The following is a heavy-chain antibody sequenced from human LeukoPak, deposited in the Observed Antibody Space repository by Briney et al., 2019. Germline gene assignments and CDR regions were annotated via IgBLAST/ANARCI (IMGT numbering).Heavy chain of an antibody. D-gene: IGHD1-7*01. V-gene: IGHV3-23*01. CDR1: GFTFSNFA. Sequence: PGGSLRLSCAASGFTFSNFAMSWVRQAPGKGLEWVSVISGSDGSTYYADSVKGRFTISRDNSKSTLYLQMNSLRAEDTAVYYCAKSPGTMWYYYYYYMDVWGKGTTVTVSS. J-gene: IGHJ6*03. CDR2: ISGSDGST. CDR3: AKSPGTMWYYYYYYMDV.